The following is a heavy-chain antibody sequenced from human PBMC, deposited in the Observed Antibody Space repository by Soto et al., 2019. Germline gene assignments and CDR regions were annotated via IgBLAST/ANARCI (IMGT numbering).Heavy chain of an antibody. CDR3: ARQRVATKTPDY. Sequence: QVQMQESRPGLVKPSETLSLTCTVSGGSISSSNSYYWGWIRQPPGKGLEWIGSIYDSGETYYNPSLRSRVTLCVDTSKNQVSLKLRSVTAADTAVYYCARQRVATKTPDYWGQGTLVTVSS. CDR2: IYDSGET. V-gene: IGHV4-39*01. D-gene: IGHD5-12*01. J-gene: IGHJ4*02. CDR1: GGSISSSNSYY.